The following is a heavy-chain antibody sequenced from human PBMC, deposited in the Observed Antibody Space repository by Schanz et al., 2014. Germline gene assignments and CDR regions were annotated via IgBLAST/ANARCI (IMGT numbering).Heavy chain of an antibody. D-gene: IGHD2-15*01. CDR2: ISAYNNNT. CDR1: GYTFNNYT. J-gene: IGHJ5*02. CDR3: ARVRYCSGGRCCQDNWFDP. Sequence: QVLQVQSGSELKKPGTSVKVSCKASGYTFNNYTYVMIWVRQAPGQGLEWMGWISAYNNNTKYAQKFQGRVTITRDTSASTAYIELSSLRSEDTAVYYFARVRYCSGGRCCQDNWFDPWGQGTLVIVSS. V-gene: IGHV1-3*01.